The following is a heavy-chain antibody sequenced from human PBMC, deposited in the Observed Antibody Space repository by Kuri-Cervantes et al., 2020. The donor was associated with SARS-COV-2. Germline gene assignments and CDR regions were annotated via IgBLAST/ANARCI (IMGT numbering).Heavy chain of an antibody. D-gene: IGHD3-3*01. Sequence: GSLRLSCTVSGGSISSYYWSWIRQPAGKGLEWIGRIYHSGSTYYNPSLKSRVTISVDTSKNQISLKLSSVTAADTAVYYCARGAYYDFWSGYYPAYYFDYWGQGTLVTVSS. CDR2: IYHSGST. J-gene: IGHJ4*02. CDR1: GGSISSYY. V-gene: IGHV4-4*07. CDR3: ARGAYYDFWSGYYPAYYFDY.